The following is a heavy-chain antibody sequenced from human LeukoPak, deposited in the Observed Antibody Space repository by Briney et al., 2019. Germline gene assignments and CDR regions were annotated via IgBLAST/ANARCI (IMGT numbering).Heavy chain of an antibody. Sequence: ASVKVSCKASGYTFTSYGISWVRQAPGQGLEWMGWISAYNGNTNHAQKLQGRVTMTTDTSTSTAYMELRSLRSDDTAVYYCARDKFRGSSGWYDYWGQGTLVTVSS. J-gene: IGHJ4*02. D-gene: IGHD6-19*01. CDR3: ARDKFRGSSGWYDY. V-gene: IGHV1-18*04. CDR2: ISAYNGNT. CDR1: GYTFTSYG.